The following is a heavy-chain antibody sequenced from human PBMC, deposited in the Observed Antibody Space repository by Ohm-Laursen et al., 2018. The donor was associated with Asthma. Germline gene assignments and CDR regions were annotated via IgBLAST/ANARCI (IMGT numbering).Heavy chain of an antibody. J-gene: IGHJ4*02. V-gene: IGHV3-30-3*01. CDR1: GFTFRSYA. Sequence: SLRLSCSASGFTFRSYAMHWVRQAPGKGLEWVAVGGSYYDGGLKYYADSVNGRFTVSRDDSKNTLYLQMNSLRPDDTAVYYCARESGSYYGYWGQGTLVTVSS. CDR3: ARESGSYYGY. CDR2: GGSYYDGGLK. D-gene: IGHD1-26*01.